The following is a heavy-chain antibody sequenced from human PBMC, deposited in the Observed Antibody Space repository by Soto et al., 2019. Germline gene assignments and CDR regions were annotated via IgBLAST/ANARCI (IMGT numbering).Heavy chain of an antibody. CDR3: ARIREDSSGWSFDY. D-gene: IGHD6-19*01. J-gene: IGHJ4*02. Sequence: SGPTLVNPTQTLTLTCTFSGFSLSTSGMCVSWIRQPPGKALEWLALIDWDDDKYYGTSLKTRLTISKDTSKNQVVLTMTNMDPVDTATYYCARIREDSSGWSFDYWGQGTLVTVSS. CDR2: IDWDDDK. CDR1: GFSLSTSGMC. V-gene: IGHV2-70*01.